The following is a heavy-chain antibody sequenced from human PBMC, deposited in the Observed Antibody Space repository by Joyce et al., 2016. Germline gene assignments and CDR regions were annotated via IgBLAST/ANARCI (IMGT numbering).Heavy chain of an antibody. CDR3: ARGGSGGGMDV. D-gene: IGHD6-19*01. J-gene: IGHJ6*02. CDR2: INPNSGGT. V-gene: IGHV1-2*02. Sequence: QVQLVQSGAEVKKPGASVKVSCKASGYTFTDYYMHWVRQAPGQGLEWRGWINPNSGGTTYAQKFQGRVTMTRDTSISTVYMQLSRLTSDDTAVYYCARGGSGGGMDVWGQGTKVTVSS. CDR1: GYTFTDYY.